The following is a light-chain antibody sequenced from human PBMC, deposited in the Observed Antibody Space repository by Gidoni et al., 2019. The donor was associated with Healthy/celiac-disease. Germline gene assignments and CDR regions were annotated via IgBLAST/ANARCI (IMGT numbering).Light chain of an antibody. CDR1: QSVSSSY. CDR3: QQYGSSAYT. Sequence: EIVLTQSPGTLSFSPGERATLSCRASQSVSSSYLAWYQQKPGQAPRLLIYGASRRATGIPDRFSGSGSGTDFTLTISRLEPEDFAVYYCQQYGSSAYTFGQGTKLEIK. V-gene: IGKV3-20*01. CDR2: GAS. J-gene: IGKJ2*01.